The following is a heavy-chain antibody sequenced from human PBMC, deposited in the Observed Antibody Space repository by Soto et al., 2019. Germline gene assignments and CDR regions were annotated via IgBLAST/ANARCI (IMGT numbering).Heavy chain of an antibody. D-gene: IGHD4-17*01. CDR3: ARANNGDSFDY. V-gene: IGHV4-59*01. CDR2: IYYSGST. CDR1: GGSISSYY. J-gene: IGHJ4*01. Sequence: SETLSLTCTVSGGSISSYYWSWIRQPPGKGLEWIGYIYYSGSTNYNPSLKSRVTISVDTSKNQFSLKLSSVTAADTAVYYCARANNGDSFDYCGHRTLVTFSS.